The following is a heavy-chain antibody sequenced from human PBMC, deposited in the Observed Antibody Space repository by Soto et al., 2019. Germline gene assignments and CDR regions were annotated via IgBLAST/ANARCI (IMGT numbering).Heavy chain of an antibody. V-gene: IGHV3-73*01. CDR1: GFTLSDAA. J-gene: IGHJ4*02. CDR2: ISAKAYCYAT. Sequence: EVRLVESGGGLVQPGGSLKLSCAASGFTLSDAALHWVRQASGKGLEWFGRISAKAYCYATAYASSVKGRFTISRDASKNTAYLLMNSLKTEDTAVYYCTRHSVDYLGQGTLVTVSS. CDR3: TRHSVDY.